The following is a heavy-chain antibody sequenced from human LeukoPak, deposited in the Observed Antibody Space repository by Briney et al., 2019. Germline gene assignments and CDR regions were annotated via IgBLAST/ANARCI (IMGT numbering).Heavy chain of an antibody. V-gene: IGHV4-61*02. D-gene: IGHD6-19*01. Sequence: SETLSLTCTVSGGSISSGSYYWSWIRQPAGKGLEWIGRIYTSGSTNYNPSLKSRVTISVDTSKNQFSLKLSSVTAADTAVYYCARGLRYSSGWPTGRYWGQGTLVTVSS. CDR1: GGSISSGSYY. J-gene: IGHJ4*02. CDR3: ARGLRYSSGWPTGRY. CDR2: IYTSGST.